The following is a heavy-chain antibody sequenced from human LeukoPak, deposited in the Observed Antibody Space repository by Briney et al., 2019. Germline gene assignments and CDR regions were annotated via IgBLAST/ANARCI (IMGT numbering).Heavy chain of an antibody. D-gene: IGHD2-15*01. CDR1: RFTLSSYS. Sequence: GGTLRLFCAASRFTLSSYSVIGVRQAPGKGLEWVSSISSSSSYIYYTDSAKGRFTICRDNAKNSLYLQMNSLRAEDTAVYYCARGAAKSYYLSYGGQGTLVTVSS. CDR2: ISSSSSYI. V-gene: IGHV3-21*01. CDR3: ARGAAKSYYLSY. J-gene: IGHJ4*02.